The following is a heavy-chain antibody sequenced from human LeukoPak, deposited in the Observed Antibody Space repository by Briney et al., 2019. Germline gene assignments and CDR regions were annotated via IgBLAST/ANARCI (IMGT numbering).Heavy chain of an antibody. V-gene: IGHV1-18*01. CDR1: GYTFTSYD. J-gene: IGHJ4*02. D-gene: IGHD3-22*01. CDR3: ARVTYYYDSSGYWLDY. Sequence: VASVKVSCKASGYTFTSYDINWVRQAPGQGLEWMGWISAYNGNTNYAQKLQGRVTMTTDTSTSTAYMELRSLRSDDTAVYYCARVTYYYDSSGYWLDYWGQGTLVTVSS. CDR2: ISAYNGNT.